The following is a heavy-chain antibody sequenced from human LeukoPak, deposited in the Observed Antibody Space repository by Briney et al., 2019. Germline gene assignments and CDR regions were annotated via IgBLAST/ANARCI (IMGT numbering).Heavy chain of an antibody. D-gene: IGHD2-2*01. J-gene: IGHJ5*02. Sequence: ASVKVSCKASGGTFSSYAISWVRQAPGQGLEWMGGIIPIFGTANYAQKFQGRVTITADESTSTAYMELSSLRSKDTAVYYCARILYDIVVVPAAPGGWFDPWGQGTLVTVSS. V-gene: IGHV1-69*13. CDR2: IIPIFGTA. CDR3: ARILYDIVVVPAAPGGWFDP. CDR1: GGTFSSYA.